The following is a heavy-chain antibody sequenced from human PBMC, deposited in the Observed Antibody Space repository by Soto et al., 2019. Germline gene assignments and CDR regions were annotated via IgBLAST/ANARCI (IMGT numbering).Heavy chain of an antibody. CDR1: GYTVRNSG. V-gene: IGHV1-18*01. CDR3: ARVIGVASMDH. D-gene: IGHD5-12*01. J-gene: IGHJ4*02. CDR2: IGAYNGNR. Sequence: QVQLVQSGAEVKKSGASVKVYCKDSGYTVRNSGITWLRQAPGQVLEWMGWIGAYNGNRKYLQKLQGRVTMTTDTSTNTDYMELTSLKSDDTAVYSCARVIGVASMDHWGQGTQVTVSS.